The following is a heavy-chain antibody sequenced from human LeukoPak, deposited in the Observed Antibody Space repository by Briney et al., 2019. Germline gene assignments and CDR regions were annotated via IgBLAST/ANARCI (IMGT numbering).Heavy chain of an antibody. CDR2: ISAYNGNT. CDR1: GYTFTSYG. CDR3: ARDGIAVAGSSGRDY. Sequence: ASVKLTCKASGYTFTSYGISWVRQAPGQGLEWMGWISAYNGNTNYAQKLQGRVTMTTDTSTSTTYMELRSLRSDDTAVYYCARDGIAVAGSSGRDYWGQGTLVTVSS. D-gene: IGHD6-19*01. V-gene: IGHV1-18*01. J-gene: IGHJ4*02.